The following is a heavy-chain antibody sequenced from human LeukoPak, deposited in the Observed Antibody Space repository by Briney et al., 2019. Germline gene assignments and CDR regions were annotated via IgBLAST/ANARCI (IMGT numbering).Heavy chain of an antibody. CDR2: ISSSSSTI. Sequence: GGSLRLSCAASGFTFSSYSMNWVRQAPGKGLEWVSYISSSSSTIYYADSVKGRFTISRDNAKNSLYLQMNSLRAEDTAVYFCAGALPRTILTDAFDIWGQGTMVTVSS. CDR3: AGALPRTILTDAFDI. D-gene: IGHD5-24*01. J-gene: IGHJ3*02. V-gene: IGHV3-48*01. CDR1: GFTFSSYS.